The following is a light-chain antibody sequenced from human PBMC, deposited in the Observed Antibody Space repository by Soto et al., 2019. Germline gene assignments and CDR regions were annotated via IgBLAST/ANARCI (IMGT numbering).Light chain of an antibody. V-gene: IGKV3-20*01. CDR2: GAS. J-gene: IGKJ1*01. Sequence: IVLTQSPGTLSLSLGDTATLSCRASQNIVSNFLACYHQRAGQAPSPLMFGASRKATGIPERFSGSGSGTDFTLSIDRLEPEDSGVYYCQQYSASLWTFGEGTKVEIK. CDR1: QNIVSNF. CDR3: QQYSASLWT.